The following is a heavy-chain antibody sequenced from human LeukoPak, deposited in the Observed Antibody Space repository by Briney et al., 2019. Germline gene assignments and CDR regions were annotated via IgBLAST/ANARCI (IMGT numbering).Heavy chain of an antibody. Sequence: GGSLRLSCAASGFTFSSYSMNWVRQAPGKGLEWVSSISSSSSYIYYADSVKGRFTISRDNAKNSLYLQMNSLRAEDTAVYYCARDTGYQLLWRPNYYYYGMDVWGQGTTVTVSS. CDR2: ISSSSSYI. J-gene: IGHJ6*02. CDR3: ARDTGYQLLWRPNYYYYGMDV. V-gene: IGHV3-21*01. CDR1: GFTFSSYS. D-gene: IGHD2-2*01.